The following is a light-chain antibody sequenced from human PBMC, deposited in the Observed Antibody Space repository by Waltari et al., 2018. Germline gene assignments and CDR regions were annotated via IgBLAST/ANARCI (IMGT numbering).Light chain of an antibody. V-gene: IGKV3-20*01. J-gene: IGKJ1*01. CDR1: QSVSRA. CDR2: GSS. Sequence: EIVLTHSPGTLSLSVGERTTPSGRASQSVSRALTWYQQKPGQAPRLLIYGSSTRATGIPDRFSGSGSGTDFSLTISRLEPDDFAVYYCQHYLRLPVTFGQGTTVEI. CDR3: QHYLRLPVT.